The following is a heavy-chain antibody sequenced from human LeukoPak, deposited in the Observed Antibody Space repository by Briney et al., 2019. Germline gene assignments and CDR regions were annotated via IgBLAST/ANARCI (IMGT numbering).Heavy chain of an antibody. Sequence: GGSLRLSCAASGFTFSSSAMSWVRQAPGKGLEWVSGISGSGASTYYADSVKGRFTISRDNSKNTLYLQMNSLRAEDTALYYCATEAVGPYAFDIWGQGTMVTVSS. V-gene: IGHV3-23*01. J-gene: IGHJ3*02. D-gene: IGHD6-19*01. CDR3: ATEAVGPYAFDI. CDR2: ISGSGAST. CDR1: GFTFSSSA.